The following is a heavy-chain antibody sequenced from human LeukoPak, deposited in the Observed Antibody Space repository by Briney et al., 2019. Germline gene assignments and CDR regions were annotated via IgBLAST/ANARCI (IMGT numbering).Heavy chain of an antibody. CDR2: INPSGGST. D-gene: IGHD6-13*01. CDR1: GYTFTCYY. Sequence: GASVKVSCKASGYTFTCYYMHWVRQAPGQGLEWMGIINPSGGSTGYAQKFQGRVTMTRDTSTSTVYMELSSLRSEDTAVYYCARVRKRYSSSWYGGEGFDYWGQGTLVTVSS. V-gene: IGHV1-46*01. J-gene: IGHJ4*02. CDR3: ARVRKRYSSSWYGGEGFDY.